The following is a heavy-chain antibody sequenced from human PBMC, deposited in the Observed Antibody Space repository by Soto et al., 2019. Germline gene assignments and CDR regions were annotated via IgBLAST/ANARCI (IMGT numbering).Heavy chain of an antibody. V-gene: IGHV3-23*01. CDR3: AKDLSSSWYRQY. CDR1: GFTFSSYA. Sequence: EVQLLESGGGLVQPGGSLRLSCAASGFTFSSYAMTWVRRAPGKGLEWVSAISGSGNTKYYADSVKGRFTSSRDSSKNTLYLQMNSLRAEDTAVYFCAKDLSSSWYRQYWGQGTRVTVSS. J-gene: IGHJ4*02. D-gene: IGHD6-13*01. CDR2: ISGSGNTK.